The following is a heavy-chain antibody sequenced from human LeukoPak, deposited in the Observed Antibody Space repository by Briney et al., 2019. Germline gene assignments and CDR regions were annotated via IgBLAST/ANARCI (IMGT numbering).Heavy chain of an antibody. Sequence: GESLKISCKGSGYSFTSYWIGWVRQMPGKGLEWMGIIYPGDSDTRYSPSFQGQVTISADKSISTAYLQWSSLKASDTAMYYCARRVTMVRGVTTFDYWGQGTLVTVSP. CDR1: GYSFTSYW. CDR3: ARRVTMVRGVTTFDY. D-gene: IGHD3-10*01. J-gene: IGHJ4*02. CDR2: IYPGDSDT. V-gene: IGHV5-51*01.